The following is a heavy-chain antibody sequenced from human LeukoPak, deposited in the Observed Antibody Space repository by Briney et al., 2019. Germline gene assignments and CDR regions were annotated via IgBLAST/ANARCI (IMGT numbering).Heavy chain of an antibody. Sequence: ASVKVSCKASGCTFTNYGITWVRQAPGQGLAWMGWISAYNGNTNYAQKFLGRATMTTDTAANTAYMELRNLRSDDTAVYYCARVLEGAFGIWGQGTMVTVSS. CDR2: ISAYNGNT. V-gene: IGHV1-18*01. CDR1: GCTFTNYG. CDR3: ARVLEGAFGI. J-gene: IGHJ3*02.